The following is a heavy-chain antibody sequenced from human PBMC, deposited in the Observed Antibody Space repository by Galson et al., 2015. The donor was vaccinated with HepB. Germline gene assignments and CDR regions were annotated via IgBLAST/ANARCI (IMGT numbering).Heavy chain of an antibody. Sequence: LRLSCAASGFTFSSYAMSWVRQAPGKGLEWVSAISGSGGSTYYADSVKGRFTISRDNSKNTLYLQMNSLRAEDTAVYYCAKGFKRAYDYVWGSYRGNDAFDIWGQGTMVTVSS. CDR3: AKGFKRAYDYVWGSYRGNDAFDI. D-gene: IGHD3-16*02. CDR2: ISGSGGST. V-gene: IGHV3-23*01. J-gene: IGHJ3*02. CDR1: GFTFSSYA.